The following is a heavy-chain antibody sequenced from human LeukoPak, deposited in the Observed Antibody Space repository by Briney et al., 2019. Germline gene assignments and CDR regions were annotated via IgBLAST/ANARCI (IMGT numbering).Heavy chain of an antibody. J-gene: IGHJ4*02. V-gene: IGHV3-23*01. Sequence: PGGSLRLSCAASGFTFSSYAVSWVRQAPGKGLEWVSAISGSGGSTYYADSVKGRFTISRDNSKNTLYLQMNSLRVEDTAVYYCAKDDIVATIAEDWGQGTLVTVSS. CDR1: GFTFSSYA. D-gene: IGHD5-12*01. CDR3: AKDDIVATIAED. CDR2: ISGSGGST.